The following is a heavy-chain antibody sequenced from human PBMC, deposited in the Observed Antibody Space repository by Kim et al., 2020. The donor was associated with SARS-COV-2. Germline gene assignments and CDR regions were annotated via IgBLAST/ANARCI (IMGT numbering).Heavy chain of an antibody. CDR3: ARAIAVAGDVESYNWFDP. D-gene: IGHD6-19*01. CDR1: GYTFTSYA. J-gene: IGHJ5*02. Sequence: ASVKVSCKASGYTFTSYAMNWVRQAPGQGLEWMGWINTNTGNPTYAQGFTGRFVFSLDTSVSTAYLQISSLKAEDTAVYYCARAIAVAGDVESYNWFDPWGQGTLVTVSS. CDR2: INTNTGNP. V-gene: IGHV7-4-1*02.